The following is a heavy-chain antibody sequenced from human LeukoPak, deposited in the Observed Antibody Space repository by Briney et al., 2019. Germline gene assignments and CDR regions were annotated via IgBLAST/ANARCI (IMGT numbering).Heavy chain of an antibody. D-gene: IGHD3-9*01. J-gene: IGHJ4*02. CDR2: IYPDDSDA. CDR3: ARGRLHYDILTGYFDY. Sequence: GESLKISCKASGYRFTSHWIAWLRLMPGKGLEWMGIIYPDDSDARYSPSFQGQVTMSADTSINTAYLQLSSLKASDTAVYYCARGRLHYDILTGYFDYWGQGTLVTVSS. CDR1: GYRFTSHW. V-gene: IGHV5-51*01.